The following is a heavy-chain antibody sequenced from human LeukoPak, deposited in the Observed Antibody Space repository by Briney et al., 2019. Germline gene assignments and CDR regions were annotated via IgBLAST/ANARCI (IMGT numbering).Heavy chain of an antibody. CDR3: ARAMVTLYYYYYMDV. CDR2: IIPIFDTA. CDR1: GGTFSSYA. J-gene: IGHJ6*03. V-gene: IGHV1-69*06. Sequence: SVKVSCKASGGTFSSYAISWVRQAPGQGLEWMGGIIPIFDTANYAQKFQGRVTITADKSTSTAYMELSSLRSEDTAVYYCARAMVTLYYYYYMDVWGKGTTVTVSS. D-gene: IGHD5-18*01.